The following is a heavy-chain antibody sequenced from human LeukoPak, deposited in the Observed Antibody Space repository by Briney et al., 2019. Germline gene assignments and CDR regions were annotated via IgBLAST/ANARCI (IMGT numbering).Heavy chain of an antibody. D-gene: IGHD3-10*01. J-gene: IGHJ6*02. CDR3: ARALWSGPVYYGMDV. V-gene: IGHV3-21*01. CDR2: ISSTSSYI. CDR1: GFPFSNYN. Sequence: GGSLRLSCAASGFPFSNYNFYWVRQAPGKGLEWVSSISSTSSYIYYADSMKGRFTISRDNAKNSLYLQMNSLRAEDTAVYYCARALWSGPVYYGMDVWGQGTTVTVSS.